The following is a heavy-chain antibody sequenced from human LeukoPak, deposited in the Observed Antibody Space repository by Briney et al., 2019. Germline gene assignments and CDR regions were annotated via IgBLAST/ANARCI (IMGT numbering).Heavy chain of an antibody. D-gene: IGHD5-18*01. CDR2: IGGSGGTT. Sequence: PGGSLRLSCAASGFTFNSYAMSWVRQAPGKGLEWVSAIGGSGGTTYYADSVKGRFTISRDDSMNTLYLQLKSLRAEDTAVYYCARDACGHTYGCIYWYFDLWGRGTLVTVSS. J-gene: IGHJ2*01. CDR3: ARDACGHTYGCIYWYFDL. V-gene: IGHV3-23*01. CDR1: GFTFNSYA.